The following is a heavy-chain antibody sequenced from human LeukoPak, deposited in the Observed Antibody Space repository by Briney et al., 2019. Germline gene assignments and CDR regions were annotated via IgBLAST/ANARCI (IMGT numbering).Heavy chain of an antibody. CDR1: GGSISSYY. D-gene: IGHD6-19*01. V-gene: IGHV4-59*01. Sequence: SETLSLTCTVSGGSISSYYWSWIRQPPGKGLEWIGYIYYSGSTNYNPSLKSRVTISVDTSKNQFSLKLSSVTAAGTAVYYCARRIAVTGHFDYWGQGTLVTVSS. CDR2: IYYSGST. CDR3: ARRIAVTGHFDY. J-gene: IGHJ4*02.